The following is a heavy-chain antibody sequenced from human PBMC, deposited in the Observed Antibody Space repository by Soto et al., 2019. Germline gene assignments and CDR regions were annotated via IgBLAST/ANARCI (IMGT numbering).Heavy chain of an antibody. V-gene: IGHV3-23*01. CDR3: AKSAWFGEFLDAFDI. Sequence: SLRLSCEASGFTFSSYAMKWVRQAPGKGLEWVSSINEAGDDTYYANSVRGRFTISRDNSKNTLNLQMNSLRAEDTAVYYCAKSAWFGEFLDAFDIWGQGTMVTVSS. D-gene: IGHD3-10*01. CDR1: GFTFSSYA. J-gene: IGHJ3*02. CDR2: INEAGDDT.